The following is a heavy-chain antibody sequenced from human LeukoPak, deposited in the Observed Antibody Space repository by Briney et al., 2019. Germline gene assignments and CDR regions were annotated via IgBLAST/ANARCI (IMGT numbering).Heavy chain of an antibody. Sequence: GGSLRLSCAASGFTFDDYAMHWVRQAPGKGLEWVSGISWNSGSIGYADSVKGRFTISRDNAKNTLYLQMNRLRAEETAEYYCGRGHVRVAGPRDYYYYYMDVWGKGTTVTVSS. V-gene: IGHV3-9*01. J-gene: IGHJ6*03. CDR2: ISWNSGSI. D-gene: IGHD6-19*01. CDR1: GFTFDDYA. CDR3: GRGHVRVAGPRDYYYYYMDV.